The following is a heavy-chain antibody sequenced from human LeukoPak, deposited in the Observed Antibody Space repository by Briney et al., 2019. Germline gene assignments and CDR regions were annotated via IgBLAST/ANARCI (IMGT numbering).Heavy chain of an antibody. CDR2: IYYSGST. Sequence: SETLSLTCTVSGGSISSYYWSWIRQPPGKGLEWIGYIYYSGSTNYNPSLKSRVTISVDTSKNQFSLKLNSVTAADTAVYYCARHVHAFDIWGQGTMVTVSS. CDR3: ARHVHAFDI. CDR1: GGSISSYY. J-gene: IGHJ3*02. V-gene: IGHV4-59*08.